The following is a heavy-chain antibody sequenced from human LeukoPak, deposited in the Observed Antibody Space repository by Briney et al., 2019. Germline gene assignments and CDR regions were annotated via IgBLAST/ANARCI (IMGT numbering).Heavy chain of an antibody. V-gene: IGHV1-18*01. J-gene: IGHJ3*02. CDR1: GYTFTSYG. Sequence: GASVKVSCKASGYTFTSYGISWVRQAPGQGLEWMGWISAYNGNTNYAQKLQGRVTMTTDASTNTAYMELRSLRSDDTAVYYCARAMITFGGVIAPGAFDIWGQGTMVTVSS. D-gene: IGHD3-16*02. CDR3: ARAMITFGGVIAPGAFDI. CDR2: ISAYNGNT.